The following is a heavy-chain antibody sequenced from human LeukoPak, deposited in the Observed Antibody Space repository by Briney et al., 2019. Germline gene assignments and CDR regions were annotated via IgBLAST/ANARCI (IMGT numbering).Heavy chain of an antibody. CDR3: ARDRGRTYDYSPNWFDP. J-gene: IGHJ5*02. D-gene: IGHD4-11*01. CDR2: IYTSGST. Sequence: SETLSLTCTVSGGSISSGSYYWSWIRQPAGKGLEWIGRIYTSGSTNYNPSLKSRVTISVDTSKNQFSLKLSSVTAADTAVYYCARDRGRTYDYSPNWFDPWGQRTLVTVSS. CDR1: GGSISSGSYY. V-gene: IGHV4-61*02.